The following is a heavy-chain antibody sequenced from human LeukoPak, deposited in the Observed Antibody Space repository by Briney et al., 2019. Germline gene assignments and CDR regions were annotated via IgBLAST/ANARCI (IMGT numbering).Heavy chain of an antibody. CDR2: IYSGGST. J-gene: IGHJ4*02. CDR1: GFTVSSNY. D-gene: IGHD4-17*01. Sequence: GGSLRLSCAASGFTVSSNYMSWVRQAPGKGLEWVSVIYSGGSTYYADSVKGRFTISRHNSKNTLYLQMNSLRAEDTAVYYCARGVSYGDYEAPISSTYYFDYWGQGTLVTVSS. CDR3: ARGVSYGDYEAPISSTYYFDY. V-gene: IGHV3-53*04.